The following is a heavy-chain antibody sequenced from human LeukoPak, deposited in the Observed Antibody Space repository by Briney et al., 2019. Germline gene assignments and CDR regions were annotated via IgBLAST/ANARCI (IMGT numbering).Heavy chain of an antibody. CDR3: ARHRVYDWNYPIWFDP. CDR1: GGSIRSSGYY. CDR2: IYYSGNT. Sequence: SETLSLTCTVSGGSIRSSGYYWAWIRQPPGKGLESIANIYYSGNTYYNPSLKSRVTISVDTSKNQFSLKLTSVTAADTAVYYCARHRVYDWNYPIWFDPWGQGTLVTVPS. D-gene: IGHD3-16*01. V-gene: IGHV4-39*01. J-gene: IGHJ5*02.